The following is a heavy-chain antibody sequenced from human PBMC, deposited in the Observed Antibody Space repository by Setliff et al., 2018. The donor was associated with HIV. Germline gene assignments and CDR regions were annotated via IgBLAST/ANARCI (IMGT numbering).Heavy chain of an antibody. D-gene: IGHD6-19*01. Sequence: ASVKVSCKASGGTFSSYAISWVRQAPGQGLEWMGGIITILGIANYAQKFQGRVTITTDESTSTAYMELSSLRSEDTAVYYCASAPQYSSGWYGRDFDYWGQGMLVTVSS. V-gene: IGHV1-69*10. CDR1: GGTFSSYA. CDR2: IITILGIA. J-gene: IGHJ4*02. CDR3: ASAPQYSSGWYGRDFDY.